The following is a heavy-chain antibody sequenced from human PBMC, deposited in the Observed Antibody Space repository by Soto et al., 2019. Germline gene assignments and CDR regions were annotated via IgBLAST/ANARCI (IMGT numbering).Heavy chain of an antibody. D-gene: IGHD2-15*01. CDR2: ISYDGTNK. J-gene: IGHJ6*02. CDR3: ARAGCDGGSCYTLVGLRYGMDV. Sequence: QVQLVESGGGVVQPGRSLRLSCAASGFTFSSYAMYWVRQAPGKVLEWVAVISYDGTNKYYADSVKGRFTISRDNSKNTLYLQMNSLRAEDTAVYYCARAGCDGGSCYTLVGLRYGMDVWGQGTTVTVSS. V-gene: IGHV3-30-3*01. CDR1: GFTFSSYA.